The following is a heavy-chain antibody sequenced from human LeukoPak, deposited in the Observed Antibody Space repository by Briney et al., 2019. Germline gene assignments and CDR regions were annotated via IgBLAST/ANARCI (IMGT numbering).Heavy chain of an antibody. CDR3: ARELAVAGSWFDP. CDR1: GFTFSSYW. D-gene: IGHD6-19*01. J-gene: IGHJ5*02. CDR2: IQSDGSST. V-gene: IGHV3-74*01. Sequence: GGSLRLSCAASGFTFSSYWMHWVRQVPGKGLVWVSRIQSDGSSTNYADSVKGRFTISRDNARNTLYLQMNSLRVEDTAVYYCARELAVAGSWFDPWGQGTLVTVSS.